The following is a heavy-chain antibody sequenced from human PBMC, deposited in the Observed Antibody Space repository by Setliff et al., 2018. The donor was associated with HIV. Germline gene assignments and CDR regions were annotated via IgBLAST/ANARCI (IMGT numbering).Heavy chain of an antibody. V-gene: IGHV4-39*01. Sequence: SETLSLTCTVSGGSITSSNSYWGWIRQSPGKGLEWIGSIYYNGHTSYNPSLQSRVTISVDRSQNQFSLRLRSVTATDTAVYYCARQPPPGDYADYWGQGTLVTVSS. J-gene: IGHJ4*02. CDR1: GGSITSSNSY. CDR3: ARQPPPGDYADY. CDR2: IYYNGHT. D-gene: IGHD4-17*01.